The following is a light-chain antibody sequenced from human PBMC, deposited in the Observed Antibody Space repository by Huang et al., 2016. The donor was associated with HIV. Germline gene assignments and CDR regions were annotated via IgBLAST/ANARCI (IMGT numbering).Light chain of an antibody. CDR2: DAS. CDR3: QQRYNWPRT. CDR1: QSVGNS. Sequence: IVLTQSPATLSLSPGERATLSCGASQSVGNSLGWYQQRPGQAPRLLIYDASHRATGIPARCSASGSGTDFTLTITVLEPEDFAVYYCQQRYNWPRTFGQGTNLEIK. J-gene: IGKJ2*01. V-gene: IGKV3-11*01.